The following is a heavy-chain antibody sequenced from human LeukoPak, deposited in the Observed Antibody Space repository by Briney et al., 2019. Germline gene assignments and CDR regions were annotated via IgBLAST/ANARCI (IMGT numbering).Heavy chain of an antibody. Sequence: SETLSLTCTVSGGSISSTKYYWGWIRQPPGKGLEWIGSVYYSGSTYYNPSLKSRVAISVDTSKNQFSLKLTSVTAADTAVYYCARHTGSGWHFDGWGQGTLVTVSS. CDR2: VYYSGST. D-gene: IGHD6-19*01. CDR3: ARHTGSGWHFDG. V-gene: IGHV4-39*01. J-gene: IGHJ4*02. CDR1: GGSISSTKYY.